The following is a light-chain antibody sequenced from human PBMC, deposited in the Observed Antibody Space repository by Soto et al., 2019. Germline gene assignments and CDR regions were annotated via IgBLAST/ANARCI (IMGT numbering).Light chain of an antibody. CDR1: QDIRNE. CDR3: LQHNDYPLT. J-gene: IGKJ1*01. CDR2: IAS. V-gene: IGKV1-17*01. Sequence: DIQMTQSPSSLSASVGDRVTITCRASQDIRNELGWFQQKPGKAPKRLIYIASSLQSGVPSRFSGSGSGTECTLTISSLQPEDYATYYCLQHNDYPLTFGQRTKVEI.